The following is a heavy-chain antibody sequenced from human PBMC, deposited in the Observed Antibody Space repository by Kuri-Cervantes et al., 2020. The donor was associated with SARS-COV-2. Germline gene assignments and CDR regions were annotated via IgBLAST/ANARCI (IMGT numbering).Heavy chain of an antibody. J-gene: IGHJ5*02. D-gene: IGHD2-2*01. Sequence: SETLSLICTVSGGSISSYYWSWIRQPAGKGMEGIGRIYTSWSTNYNPSLKSRVTMSVDPSKKQFSLKLSSVTAADTAGYYCAKDIGVVPAAPTLAWFDPWGQGTLVTVSS. CDR1: GGSISSYY. CDR3: AKDIGVVPAAPTLAWFDP. CDR2: IYTSWST. V-gene: IGHV4-4*07.